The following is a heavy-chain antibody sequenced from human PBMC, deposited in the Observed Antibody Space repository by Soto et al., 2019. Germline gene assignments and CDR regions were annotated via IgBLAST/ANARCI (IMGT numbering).Heavy chain of an antibody. CDR1: GGSISSYY. V-gene: IGHV4-59*01. D-gene: IGHD4-17*01. J-gene: IGHJ4*02. Sequence: SENLSLTCTVSGGSISSYYWSWIRQPPGKGLEWIGYIYYSGSTNYNPSLKSRVTISVDTSKNQFSLKLSSVTAADTAVYYCARITTTAIVYCGQGTLVTVSS. CDR2: IYYSGST. CDR3: ARITTTAIVY.